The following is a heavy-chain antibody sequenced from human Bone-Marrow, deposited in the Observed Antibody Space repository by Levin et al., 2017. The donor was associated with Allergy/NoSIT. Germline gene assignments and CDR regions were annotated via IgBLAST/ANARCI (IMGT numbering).Heavy chain of an antibody. J-gene: IGHJ6*02. Sequence: SETLSLTCNVSNGSFNGYFWTWIRQAPGKGLEWIGNVYFSGSTRYNPSLKSRVTISVHTSKSQFSLRLSSVTAADTAMYYCAGAGVSGVRGVYYGMDVWGPGTTVTVSS. V-gene: IGHV4-59*13. CDR3: AGAGVSGVRGVYYGMDV. CDR1: NGSFNGYF. D-gene: IGHD6-25*01. CDR2: VYFSGST.